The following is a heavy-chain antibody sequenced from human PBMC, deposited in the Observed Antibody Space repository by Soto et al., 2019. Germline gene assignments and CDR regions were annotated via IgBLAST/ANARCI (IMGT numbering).Heavy chain of an antibody. CDR3: ARLGYDILTGYYQNYYYYGMDV. D-gene: IGHD3-9*01. Sequence: PGESLKISCKVSGYSFTSYWIGWVRQMPGKGLEWMGIIYPGDSDTRYSPSFQGQVTISADKSISTAYLQWSSLKASDTAMYYCARLGYDILTGYYQNYYYYGMDVWGQGTTVTVSS. J-gene: IGHJ6*02. CDR1: GYSFTSYW. CDR2: IYPGDSDT. V-gene: IGHV5-51*01.